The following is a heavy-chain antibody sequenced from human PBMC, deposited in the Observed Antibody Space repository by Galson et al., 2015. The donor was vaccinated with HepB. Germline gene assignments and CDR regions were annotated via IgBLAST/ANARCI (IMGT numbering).Heavy chain of an antibody. Sequence: ETLSLTCAVSGGSISSSNWWSWVRQPPGKGLEWIGEIYHSGSANYNPSLKSRVTMSVDKSKNQFSLKLSSVTAADTAVYYCARTGQDTVVVPAAILEHYHMDVWGKGTTVTVSS. CDR3: ARTGQDTVVVPAAILEHYHMDV. CDR2: IYHSGSA. V-gene: IGHV4-4*02. D-gene: IGHD2-2*01. CDR1: GGSISSSNW. J-gene: IGHJ6*03.